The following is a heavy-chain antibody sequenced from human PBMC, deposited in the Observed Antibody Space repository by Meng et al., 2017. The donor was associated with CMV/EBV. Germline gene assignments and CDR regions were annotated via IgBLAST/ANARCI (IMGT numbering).Heavy chain of an antibody. CDR2: ISWNSGSI. D-gene: IGHD3-22*01. Sequence: SLKISCAASGFTFDDFVMHWVRQAPGKGLEWVSGISWNSGSIGYADSVKGRFTISRDNAKNSLYLQMNSLRAEDTALYYCAKDIANYYDSSGDLDYWGQGTLVTVSS. CDR3: AKDIANYYDSSGDLDY. V-gene: IGHV3-9*01. J-gene: IGHJ4*02. CDR1: GFTFDDFV.